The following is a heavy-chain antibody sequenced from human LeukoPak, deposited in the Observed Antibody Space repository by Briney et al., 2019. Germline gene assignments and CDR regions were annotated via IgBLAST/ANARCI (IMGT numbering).Heavy chain of an antibody. J-gene: IGHJ4*02. CDR3: ASGVALFDY. Sequence: SETLSLTCTVSGGSISSYYWSWIRQPPGKGLEWIGSIYYSGSTYYNPSLKSRVTISVDTSKDQFSLKLSSVTAADTAVYYCASGVALFDYWGRGTLVTVSS. CDR2: IYYSGST. CDR1: GGSISSYY. D-gene: IGHD2-15*01. V-gene: IGHV4-59*05.